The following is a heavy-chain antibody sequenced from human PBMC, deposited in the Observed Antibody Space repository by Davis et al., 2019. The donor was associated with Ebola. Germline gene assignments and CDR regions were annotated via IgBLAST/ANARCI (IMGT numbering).Heavy chain of an antibody. Sequence: TLSLTCTVSGGSISSYYWSWIRQPPGKALEWLALIYWDDDKRYSPSLKSRLTITKDTSKNQVVLTMTNMDPVDTATYYCAHRPVRGYFDYWGQGTLVTVSS. D-gene: IGHD3-10*01. CDR1: GGSISSYYW. J-gene: IGHJ4*02. CDR3: AHRPVRGYFDY. CDR2: IYWDDDK. V-gene: IGHV2-5*08.